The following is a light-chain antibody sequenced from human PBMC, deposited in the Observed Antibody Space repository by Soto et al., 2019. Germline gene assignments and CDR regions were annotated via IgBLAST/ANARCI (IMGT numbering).Light chain of an antibody. V-gene: IGKV3-20*01. J-gene: IGKJ4*01. CDR2: GAS. CDR3: QQYGSSPLLT. CDR1: QSVSSTN. Sequence: EIMLTQSPGTLSLSPGEIATLSCRASQSVSSTNLAWYQQKPGQAPRLLIYGASSRATGIPDRFSGSGSGTDFTLTISRLEPEDFVLYYCQQYGSSPLLTFGGGTKVEIK.